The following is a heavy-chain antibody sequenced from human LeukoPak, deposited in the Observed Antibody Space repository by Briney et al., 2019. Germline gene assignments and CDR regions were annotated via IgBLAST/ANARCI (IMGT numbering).Heavy chain of an antibody. CDR2: ISGSGGST. D-gene: IGHD6-13*01. Sequence: GGSLKLSCAASGFTFSSYAMSWVRQAPGKGLEWVSAISGSGGSTYYADSVKGRFTISRDNSKNTLYLQMSSLRAEDTAVYYCAKDQAAAGTFDYWGQGTLVTVSS. CDR3: AKDQAAAGTFDY. CDR1: GFTFSSYA. J-gene: IGHJ4*02. V-gene: IGHV3-23*01.